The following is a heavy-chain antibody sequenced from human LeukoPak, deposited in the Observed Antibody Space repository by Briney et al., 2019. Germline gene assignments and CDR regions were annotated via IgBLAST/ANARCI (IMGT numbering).Heavy chain of an antibody. CDR3: ARDRYEIKSPSYYFDY. CDR2: ISYDGSNK. D-gene: IGHD3-16*02. CDR1: GFTFSSYA. J-gene: IGHJ4*02. Sequence: PGGPLRLSCAASGFTFSSYAMHWVRQAPGKGLEWVAVISYDGSNKYYADSVKGRFTISRDNSKNTLYLQMNSLRAEDTAVYYCARDRYEIKSPSYYFDYWGQGTLVTVSS. V-gene: IGHV3-30-3*01.